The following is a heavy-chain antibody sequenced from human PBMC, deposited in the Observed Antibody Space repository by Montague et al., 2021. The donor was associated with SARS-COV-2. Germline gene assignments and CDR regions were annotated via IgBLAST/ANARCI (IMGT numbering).Heavy chain of an antibody. D-gene: IGHD3-22*01. J-gene: IGHJ4*02. CDR2: ISSSGSTI. Sequence: SLRLFCAASGFTFSDYYMSWIRQAPGKGLEWVSYISSSGSTIYYADSVKGRFTISRDNAKNSLYLQMNSLRAEDTAVYYCARDTRYYYDSSGYPDYWGQGTLVTVSS. CDR1: GFTFSDYY. V-gene: IGHV3-11*01. CDR3: ARDTRYYYDSSGYPDY.